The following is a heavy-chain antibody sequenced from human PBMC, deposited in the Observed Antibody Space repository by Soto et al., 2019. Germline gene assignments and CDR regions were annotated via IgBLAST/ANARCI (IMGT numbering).Heavy chain of an antibody. CDR3: ARGPTTFFWFDP. Sequence: QVQLQESGPGLVKPSQTLSLTCTVSGGSISSGGYYWSWIRQHPGKGLEWIGYIYYSGSTYYNPSLKSRVNISVDTSKNQFSLQLSPVTAADTAVYYCARGPTTFFWFDPWGQGTLVTVSS. CDR2: IYYSGST. D-gene: IGHD3-16*01. J-gene: IGHJ5*02. CDR1: GGSISSGGYY. V-gene: IGHV4-31*03.